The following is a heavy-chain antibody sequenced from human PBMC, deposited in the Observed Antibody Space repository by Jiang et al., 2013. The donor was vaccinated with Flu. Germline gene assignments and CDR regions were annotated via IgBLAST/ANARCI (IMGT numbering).Heavy chain of an antibody. D-gene: IGHD2-15*01. V-gene: IGHV4-30-4*08. Sequence: GPGLVKPSQTLSLTCTVSGGSISSGDYYWSWIRQPPGKGLEWIGYIYYSGSTYYNPSLKSRATISVDTSKNQFSLKLSSVTAADTAVYYCVRVVGSGYCSGGRCYVDSWGQ. J-gene: IGHJ4*02. CDR1: GGSISSGDYY. CDR3: VRVVGSGYCSGGRCYVDS. CDR2: IYYSGST.